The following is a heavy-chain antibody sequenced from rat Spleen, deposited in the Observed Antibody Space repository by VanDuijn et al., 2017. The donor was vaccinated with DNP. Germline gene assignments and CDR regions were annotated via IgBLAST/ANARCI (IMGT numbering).Heavy chain of an antibody. D-gene: IGHD1-1*01. J-gene: IGHJ2*01. V-gene: IGHV4-2*01. CDR1: GFNFNDYW. CDR3: TTDRVYRDGDAHVFDY. CDR2: INKDTTII. Sequence: EVKLVESGGGLVQPGRSLKLSCAASGFNFNDYWMGWVRQAPGKGLEWIGEINKDTTIIKFGPSFKGKFTISRDNAKRILYLQMDTVRSEDTATYYCTTDRVYRDGDAHVFDYWGQGVMVTVSS.